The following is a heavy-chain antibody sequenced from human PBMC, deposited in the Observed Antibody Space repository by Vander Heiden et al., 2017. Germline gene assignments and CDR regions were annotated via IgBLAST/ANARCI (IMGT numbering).Heavy chain of an antibody. Sequence: EVQLPESGGALVKPAGSLRLSCWASGCTFNDPWLSWVRQAPGKGLEWVGRIKSKTVGGTTDYAAPVKGRFTISRDDSRNTMYLQMNSLKTEDTAVYYCATTSTIVGGNRVNFDYWGQGTLVTVSS. J-gene: IGHJ4*02. CDR3: ATTSTIVGGNRVNFDY. CDR2: IKSKTVGGTT. V-gene: IGHV3-15*02. CDR1: GCTFNDPW. D-gene: IGHD1-26*01.